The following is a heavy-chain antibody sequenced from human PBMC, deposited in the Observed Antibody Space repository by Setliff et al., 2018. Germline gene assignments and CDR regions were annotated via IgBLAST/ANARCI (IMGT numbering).Heavy chain of an antibody. V-gene: IGHV3-7*01. Sequence: GGSLRLSCAASGFTFTNYWINWVRQAPGKGLEWVANIKQDESEKHYVGSVKGRFTISRDNARNSVYLQMNSLRAEDTAVYYCARDQGSYGYRAFDSWGQGALVTAPQ. CDR3: ARDQGSYGYRAFDS. J-gene: IGHJ4*02. D-gene: IGHD3-16*01. CDR2: IKQDESEK. CDR1: GFTFTNYW.